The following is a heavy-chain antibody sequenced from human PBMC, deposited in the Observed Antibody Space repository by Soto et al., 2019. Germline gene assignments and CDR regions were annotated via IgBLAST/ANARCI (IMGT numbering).Heavy chain of an antibody. D-gene: IGHD6-19*01. V-gene: IGHV3-48*02. CDR1: GFTFSSYS. J-gene: IGHJ4*02. Sequence: PWGSLRLSCAASGFTFSSYSMNWVRQAPGKGLEWVSYISSSSSTIYYADSVKGRFTISRDNAKNSLYLQMNSLRDEDTAVYYCARDRDSNCWSLGAFDFWGQGTLVTVSS. CDR3: ARDRDSNCWSLGAFDF. CDR2: ISSSSSTI.